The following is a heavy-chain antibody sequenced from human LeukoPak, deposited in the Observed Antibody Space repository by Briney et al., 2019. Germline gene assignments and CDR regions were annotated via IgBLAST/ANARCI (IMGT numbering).Heavy chain of an antibody. V-gene: IGHV3-48*04. D-gene: IGHD2-15*01. Sequence: GGSLRLSCAASGFTFSSYSMNWVRQAPGKGLEWVSYISSSSSTIYYADSVKGRFTISRDNAKNSLYLQMNSLRAEDTAVYYCARDPGSSPYREGYYYYYMDVWGKGTTVTVSS. CDR2: ISSSSSTI. CDR3: ARDPGSSPYREGYYYYYMDV. CDR1: GFTFSSYS. J-gene: IGHJ6*03.